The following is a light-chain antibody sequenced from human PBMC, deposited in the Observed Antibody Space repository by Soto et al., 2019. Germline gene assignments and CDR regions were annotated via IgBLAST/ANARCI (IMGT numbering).Light chain of an antibody. Sequence: ELVLTQSPGTLSLSPGERATLSCRASRGVSSGYLAWYQQKPGQAPRPLIYAASNRATGIPGRFSGSGFGTDFTLTISRLEPEDFAVYYCQHYDISSLTFGQGTNVEI. CDR3: QHYDISSLT. CDR1: RGVSSGY. CDR2: AAS. V-gene: IGKV3-20*01. J-gene: IGKJ1*01.